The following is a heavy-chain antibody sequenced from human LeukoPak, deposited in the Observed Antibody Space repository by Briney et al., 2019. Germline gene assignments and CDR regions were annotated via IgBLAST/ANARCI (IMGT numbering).Heavy chain of an antibody. J-gene: IGHJ4*02. V-gene: IGHV3-30-3*01. CDR1: GFTFSSYA. CDR3: AKGAERLRQPTFDY. D-gene: IGHD1-14*01. Sequence: GGSLRLSCAASGFTFSSYAMHWVRQAPGKGLEWVAVISYDGSNKYYADSVKGRFTISRDNSKNTLYLQMNSLRAEDMALYYCAKGAERLRQPTFDYWGQGTLVTVSS. CDR2: ISYDGSNK.